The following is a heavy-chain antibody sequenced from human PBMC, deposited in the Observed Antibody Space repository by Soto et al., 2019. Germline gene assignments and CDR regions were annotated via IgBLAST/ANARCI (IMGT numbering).Heavy chain of an antibody. CDR3: ARARITGTGGFDY. Sequence: GGSLRLSCAASGFTFSSYWMSWVRQAPGKGLEWEANIKQDGSEKYYVDSVKGRFTISRDNAKNSLYLQMNSLRAEDTAVYYCARARITGTGGFDYWGQGTLVTVSS. CDR1: GFTFSSYW. CDR2: IKQDGSEK. J-gene: IGHJ4*02. D-gene: IGHD1-20*01. V-gene: IGHV3-7*01.